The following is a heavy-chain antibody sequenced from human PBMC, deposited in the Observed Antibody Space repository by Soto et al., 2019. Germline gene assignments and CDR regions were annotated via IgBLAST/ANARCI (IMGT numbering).Heavy chain of an antibody. D-gene: IGHD3-10*01. J-gene: IGHJ4*02. Sequence: GGSLRLSCAASGFTFDDYAMHWVRQAPGKGLEWVSLISGDGGSTYYADSVKGRFTISRDNSKNSLYLQMNSLRTEDTALYYWAKDRAGGGDFDYWGQGTLVTVSS. CDR2: ISGDGGST. CDR1: GFTFDDYA. CDR3: AKDRAGGGDFDY. V-gene: IGHV3-43*02.